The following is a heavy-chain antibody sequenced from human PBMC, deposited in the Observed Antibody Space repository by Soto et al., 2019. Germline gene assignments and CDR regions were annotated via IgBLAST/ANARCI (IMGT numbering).Heavy chain of an antibody. CDR1: GFTFSSYD. V-gene: IGHV3-13*01. CDR3: ARGGITMVRGVSDLPYYMDV. J-gene: IGHJ6*03. Sequence: GGSLRLSCAASGFTFSSYDMHWVRQATGKGLEWVSAIGTAGDTYYPGSVKGRFTISRENAKNSLYLQMNSLRAGDTAVYYCARGGITMVRGVSDLPYYMDVWGKGTTVTVSS. CDR2: IGTAGDT. D-gene: IGHD3-10*01.